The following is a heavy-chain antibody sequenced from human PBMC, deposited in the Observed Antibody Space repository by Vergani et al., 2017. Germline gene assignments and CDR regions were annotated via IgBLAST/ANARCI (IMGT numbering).Heavy chain of an antibody. Sequence: EVQLVESGGGLVQPGRSLRLSCAASGFTFDDYAMHWVRQAPGKGLEWVSGISWNSGSIGYADSVKGRFTISRDNAKNSLYLQMNSLSAEDTALYHCVKDHPVFDEWGRGTLVSVS. CDR2: ISWNSGSI. CDR1: GFTFDDYA. V-gene: IGHV3-9*01. J-gene: IGHJ4*02. CDR3: VKDHPVFDE.